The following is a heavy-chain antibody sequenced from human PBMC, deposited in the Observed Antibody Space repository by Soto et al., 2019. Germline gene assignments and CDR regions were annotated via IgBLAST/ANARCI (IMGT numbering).Heavy chain of an antibody. V-gene: IGHV3-33*01. D-gene: IGHD6-19*01. CDR3: ARDGQSLAPYALDV. Sequence: QVQVVESGGGVVQPGRSLRLSCRVSGFTFSGHAMHWVRQAPGKGLEWVAQIWYDGSNKYYADSVKGRFTISRDNSKNILYVQMASLRVDDTAVYYCARDGQSLAPYALDVWGQGTSVTVSS. J-gene: IGHJ6*02. CDR2: IWYDGSNK. CDR1: GFTFSGHA.